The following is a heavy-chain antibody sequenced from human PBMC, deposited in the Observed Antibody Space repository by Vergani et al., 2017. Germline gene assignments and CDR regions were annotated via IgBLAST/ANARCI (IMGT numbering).Heavy chain of an antibody. J-gene: IGHJ4*02. CDR3: AKEGSRGYYSY. Sequence: QVQLVESGGGLVKPGGSLRLSCAASGFTFSDYYMSWIRQAPGKGLEWVAVISYDGSNKYYADSVKGRFTISRDNSKNTLYLQMNSLRAEDTAVYYCAKEGSRGYYSYWGQGTWSPSPQ. D-gene: IGHD3-3*01. CDR1: GFTFSDYY. CDR2: ISYDGSNK. V-gene: IGHV3-30*18.